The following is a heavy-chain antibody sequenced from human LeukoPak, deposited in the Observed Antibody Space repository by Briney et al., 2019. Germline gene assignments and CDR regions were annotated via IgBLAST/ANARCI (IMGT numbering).Heavy chain of an antibody. V-gene: IGHV3-21*01. CDR2: ITGSSSYI. CDR3: ATEKNYGDYNAYGLDV. Sequence: GGSLRLYCVVSGFTFSSSNMKWVRQAPGRGLEWVSSITGSSSYIYYADSVKGRFTISRDNAKNSLSLQMNSLRAEDTAVYYCATEKNYGDYNAYGLDVWGQGTTVIVSS. D-gene: IGHD4-17*01. J-gene: IGHJ6*02. CDR1: GFTFSSSN.